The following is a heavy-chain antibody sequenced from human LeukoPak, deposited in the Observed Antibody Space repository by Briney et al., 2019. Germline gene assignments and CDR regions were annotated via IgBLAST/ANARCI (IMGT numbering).Heavy chain of an antibody. J-gene: IGHJ4*02. CDR2: IIPILGVA. D-gene: IGHD3-22*01. CDR1: GGTFSSYA. V-gene: IGHV1-69*04. CDR3: ARDDDSSGYPC. Sequence: SVKVSCKASGGTFSSYAISWVRQAPGQGLEWMGRIIPILGVANYAQKFQGRVTITADKSTSTAYMELSSLRSEDTAVYYCARDDDSSGYPCWGQGTLVTVSS.